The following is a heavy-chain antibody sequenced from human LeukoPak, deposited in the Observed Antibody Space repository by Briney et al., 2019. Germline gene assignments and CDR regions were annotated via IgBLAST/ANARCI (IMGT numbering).Heavy chain of an antibody. V-gene: IGHV3-23*01. CDR1: GFTFSNYA. D-gene: IGHD3-3*01. J-gene: IGHJ5*02. Sequence: PGGSLRLSCAASGFTFSNYAMSWVRQAPGKGLEWVSGITARADSTYYADSVKGRVTISRDNSKNTLFLQLNSLRAEDAAVYYCAKDGAYYDFWSGYPWFDPWGQGTLVTVSS. CDR3: AKDGAYYDFWSGYPWFDP. CDR2: ITARADST.